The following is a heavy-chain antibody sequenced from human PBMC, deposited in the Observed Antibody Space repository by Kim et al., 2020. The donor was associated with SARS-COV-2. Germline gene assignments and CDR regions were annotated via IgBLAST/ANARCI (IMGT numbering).Heavy chain of an antibody. CDR3: ARGYNYGFDY. D-gene: IGHD1-1*01. Sequence: SQTLSLTCAISGDSVSSNSVAWHWIRQSPSRGLEWLGRTYYRSKWYNGYAVAVKSRITINPDTSKDQFSLQLNSVTPEDTAVYYCARGYNYGFDYWGQGTLVTVSS. CDR2: TYYRSKWYN. CDR1: GDSVSSNSVA. J-gene: IGHJ4*02. V-gene: IGHV6-1*01.